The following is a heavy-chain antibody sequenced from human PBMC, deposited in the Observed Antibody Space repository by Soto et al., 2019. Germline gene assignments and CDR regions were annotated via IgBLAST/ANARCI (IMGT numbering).Heavy chain of an antibody. CDR1: GFTFSSYA. V-gene: IGHV3-23*01. CDR2: ISGSGGST. J-gene: IGHJ6*02. Sequence: GGSLRLSCAASGFTFSSYAMSWVRQAPGKGLEWVSAISGSGGSTYYADSVKGRFTISRDNSKNTLYLQMNSLRAEDTAVYYWAKIVGASDYYNGMDVWGQGTTVPVSS. D-gene: IGHD1-26*01. CDR3: AKIVGASDYYNGMDV.